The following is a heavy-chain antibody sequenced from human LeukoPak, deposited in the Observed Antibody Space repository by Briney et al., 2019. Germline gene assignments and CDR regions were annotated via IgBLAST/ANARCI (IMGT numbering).Heavy chain of an antibody. CDR2: IIPILGIA. J-gene: IGHJ6*03. CDR1: GGTFSSYT. CDR3: ARAPRQHHYYYYMDV. D-gene: IGHD6-13*01. V-gene: IGHV1-69*02. Sequence: SVKVSCKASGGTFSSYTISWVRQAPGQGREWMGRIIPILGIANYAQKSQGRVTITADKSTSTAYMELSSLRSEDTAVYYCARAPRQHHYYYYMDVWGKGTTVTVSS.